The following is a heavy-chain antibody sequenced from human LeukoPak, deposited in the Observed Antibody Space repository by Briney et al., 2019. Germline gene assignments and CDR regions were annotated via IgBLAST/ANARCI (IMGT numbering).Heavy chain of an antibody. CDR1: GFTFSSYA. CDR2: ISGSGGST. CDR3: ATSNIVVVPAAIEDY. J-gene: IGHJ4*02. D-gene: IGHD2-2*01. Sequence: GGSLRLSCAASGFTFSSYAMSWVRQAPGKGLEWVSAISGSGGSTYCADPVKGRFTISRDNSKNTLYLQMNSLRAEDTAVYYCATSNIVVVPAAIEDYWGQGTLVTVSS. V-gene: IGHV3-23*01.